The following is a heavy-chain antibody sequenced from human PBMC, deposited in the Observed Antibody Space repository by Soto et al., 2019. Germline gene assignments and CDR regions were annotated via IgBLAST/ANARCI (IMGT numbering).Heavy chain of an antibody. V-gene: IGHV3-21*01. J-gene: IGHJ6*02. Sequence: GGSLRLSCAASGFTFSSYSMNWVRQAPGKGLEWVSSISSSSSYIYYADSVKGRFTISRDNAKNSLYLQMNSLRAEDTAVYYCARAPYYYGSGSDYGMDVWGQGTTVTVSS. CDR3: ARAPYYYGSGSDYGMDV. CDR2: ISSSSSYI. CDR1: GFTFSSYS. D-gene: IGHD3-10*01.